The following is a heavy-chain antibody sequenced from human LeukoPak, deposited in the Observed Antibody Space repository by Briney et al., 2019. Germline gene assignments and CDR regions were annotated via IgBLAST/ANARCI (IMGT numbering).Heavy chain of an antibody. D-gene: IGHD6-19*01. Sequence: PGGSLRLSCAASGFTFSSYSMNWVRQAPGKGLEWVSSISSSSSYIYYADSVKGRFTISRDNAKNSLYLQMNSLRAEDTAVYYCARDRIAVAGLPFDYWGQGTLVTVSS. CDR1: GFTFSSYS. J-gene: IGHJ4*02. CDR2: ISSSSSYI. V-gene: IGHV3-21*01. CDR3: ARDRIAVAGLPFDY.